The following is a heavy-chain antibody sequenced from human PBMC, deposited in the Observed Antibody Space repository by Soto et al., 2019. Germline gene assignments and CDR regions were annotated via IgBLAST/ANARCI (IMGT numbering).Heavy chain of an antibody. CDR3: ASDRWLSLVSAYDFDY. CDR2: ISYDGSNK. CDR1: GFTFSSYA. J-gene: IGHJ4*02. Sequence: QVQLVESGGGVVQPGRSLRLSCAASGFTFSSYAMHWVRQAPGKGLEWVAVISYDGSNKYYADSVKGRFTISRDNSKSTLYLQMNSLRAEDTAVYYCASDRWLSLVSAYDFDYWGQGTLVTVSS. D-gene: IGHD5-12*01. V-gene: IGHV3-30-3*01.